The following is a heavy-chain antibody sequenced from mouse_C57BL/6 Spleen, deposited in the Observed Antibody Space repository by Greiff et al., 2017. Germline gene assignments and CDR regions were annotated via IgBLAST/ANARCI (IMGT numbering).Heavy chain of an antibody. CDR2: ISNLAYSI. CDR3: ARHNYDEAYFDY. V-gene: IGHV5-15*01. Sequence: EVNLVESGGGLVQPGGSLKLSCAASGFTFSDYGMAWVRQAPRTGPEWVAFISNLAYSIYYADTVTGRFTISRENAKNTLDLERSSLRSEDTAMYYCARHNYDEAYFDYWGQGTTLTVSS. J-gene: IGHJ2*01. CDR1: GFTFSDYG. D-gene: IGHD2-4*01.